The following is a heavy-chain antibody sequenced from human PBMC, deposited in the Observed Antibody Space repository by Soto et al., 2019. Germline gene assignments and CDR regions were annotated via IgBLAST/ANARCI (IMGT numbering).Heavy chain of an antibody. CDR1: GGSISSSSYY. Sequence: QLQLQESGPGLVKPSETLSLTCTVSGGSISSSSYYWGWIRQPPGKGLEWIGSIYYSGSTYYNPSLKSRVNISVDTSKNQFLLKLSSGTAADTAVEYCARPQTPDRDIVGVVAATPNDAFDIWGQGTMVTVSS. V-gene: IGHV4-39*01. J-gene: IGHJ3*02. D-gene: IGHD2-15*01. CDR3: ARPQTPDRDIVGVVAATPNDAFDI. CDR2: IYYSGST.